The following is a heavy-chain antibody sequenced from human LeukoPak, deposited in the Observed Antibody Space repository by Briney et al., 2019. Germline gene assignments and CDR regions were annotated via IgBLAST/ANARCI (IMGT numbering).Heavy chain of an antibody. CDR1: GGSFSGYY. Sequence: SETLSLTCAVYGGSFSGYYWSWIRQPPGKGLEWIGKINHSGSTNYNPSLKSRVTISVDTSKNQFSLKLSSVTAADTAVYYCARVWFGELLGYYYYYYGMDVWGQGTTVTVSS. V-gene: IGHV4-34*01. D-gene: IGHD3-10*01. CDR2: INHSGST. CDR3: ARVWFGELLGYYYYYYGMDV. J-gene: IGHJ6*02.